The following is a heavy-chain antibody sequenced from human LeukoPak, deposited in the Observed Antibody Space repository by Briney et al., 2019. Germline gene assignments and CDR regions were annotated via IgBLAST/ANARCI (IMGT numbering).Heavy chain of an antibody. CDR1: DTSINTYY. V-gene: IGHV4-4*07. CDR2: MYATGTT. CDR3: AKVAKYYYGPETYFFFEH. Sequence: PSETLSLTCTVSDTSINTYYWSWIRQPAGKGLEWIGYMYATGTTTYNPSLKSRVTMSIDTSKNQFSLNLRSVTAADTAVYYCAKVAKYYYGPETYFFFEHWGQGTLVTVSS. D-gene: IGHD3-10*01. J-gene: IGHJ4*02.